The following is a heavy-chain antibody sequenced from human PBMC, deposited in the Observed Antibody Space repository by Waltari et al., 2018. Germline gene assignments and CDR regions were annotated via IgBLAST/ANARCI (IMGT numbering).Heavy chain of an antibody. CDR3: VKSMTVTTGSLDS. CDR1: GFTFSSYG. J-gene: IGHJ4*02. Sequence: QVLLVESGGGVVQPGGSLRLSWATSGFTFSSYGMHWVRQAPGKGLEWVAVIGYDGSLKYYADSVKGRFTISRDTSKNTVYLEMNSLRVEDTALYYCVKSMTVTTGSLDSWGQGTPVSVSS. D-gene: IGHD4-17*01. V-gene: IGHV3-33*06. CDR2: IGYDGSLK.